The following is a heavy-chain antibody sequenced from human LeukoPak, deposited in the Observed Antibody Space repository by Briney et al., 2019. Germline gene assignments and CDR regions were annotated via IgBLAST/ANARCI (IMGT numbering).Heavy chain of an antibody. J-gene: IGHJ6*02. CDR2: IYSGGST. V-gene: IGHV3-53*01. CDR3: ARDKTYYYGMDV. CDR1: GFTFSSYA. Sequence: GGSLRLSCAASGFTFSSYAMSWVRQAPGKGLEWVSVIYSGGSTYYADSVKGRFTISRDNSKNTLYLQMNSLRAEDTAVYYCARDKTYYYGMDVWGQGTTVTVSS.